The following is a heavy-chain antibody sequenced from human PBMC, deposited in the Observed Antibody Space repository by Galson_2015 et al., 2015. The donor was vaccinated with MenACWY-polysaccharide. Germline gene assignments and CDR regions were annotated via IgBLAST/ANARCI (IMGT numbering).Heavy chain of an antibody. CDR1: GFSFSTSH. CDR2: ISHDGNSE. D-gene: IGHD3-22*01. V-gene: IGHV3-30*04. J-gene: IGHJ3*02. CDR3: AKEDHSSGRAPTFDI. Sequence: SLRLSCAASGFSFSTSHKHWVRQAPGRGLEWVAGISHDGNSEYYADSVKGRFTISRDNSKNMLYLQLNGLRTEDTAVYSCAKEDHSSGRAPTFDIWGQGTMVAVSS.